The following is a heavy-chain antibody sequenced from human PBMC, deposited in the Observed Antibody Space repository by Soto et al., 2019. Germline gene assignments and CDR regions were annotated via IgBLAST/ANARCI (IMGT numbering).Heavy chain of an antibody. J-gene: IGHJ4*02. CDR3: AKDSNQYSSSLRGRYFDY. Sequence: EVQLLESGGGLVQRGGSQRLSCAASGFTFTSYVMSWVRQAPGKGLEWVAGISGGGSTAFYADSVKGRFTISRDNAKNTLGLQMDKLRAEDTAIYFCAKDSNQYSSSLRGRYFDYWGQGTLVTVSS. V-gene: IGHV3-23*01. D-gene: IGHD3-22*01. CDR2: ISGGGSTA. CDR1: GFTFTSYV.